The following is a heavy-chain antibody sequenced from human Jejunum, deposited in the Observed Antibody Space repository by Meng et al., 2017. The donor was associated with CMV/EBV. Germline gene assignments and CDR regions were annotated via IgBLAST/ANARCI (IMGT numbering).Heavy chain of an antibody. Sequence: SYVMHWVRQAPGKGLEFVAVISSDGSNKYYAASVKGRFTISRDNSKNTLYLQLDSLRPEDTAVYYCARPYNSVNFWNGYSYYLDYWGQGVLVTVSS. J-gene: IGHJ4*02. CDR3: ARPYNSVNFWNGYSYYLDY. D-gene: IGHD3-3*01. V-gene: IGHV3-30*19. CDR1: SYV. CDR2: ISSDGSNK.